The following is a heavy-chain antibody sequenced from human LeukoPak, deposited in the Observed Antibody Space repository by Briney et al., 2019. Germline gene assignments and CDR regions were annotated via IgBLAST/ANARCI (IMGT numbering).Heavy chain of an antibody. D-gene: IGHD3-22*01. V-gene: IGHV4-30-4*01. J-gene: IGHJ6*02. Sequence: TLSLTCTVSGGSISSGDYYWSWIRQPPGKGLEWIGYIYYSGSTYYNPSLKSRVTISVDTSKNQFSLKLSSVTAADTAVYYCARDYYDSSGYPDYGMDVWGQGTTVTVSS. CDR1: GGSISSGDYY. CDR3: ARDYYDSSGYPDYGMDV. CDR2: IYYSGST.